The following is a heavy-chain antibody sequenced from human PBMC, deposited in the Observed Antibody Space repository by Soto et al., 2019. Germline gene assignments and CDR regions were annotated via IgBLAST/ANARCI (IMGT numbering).Heavy chain of an antibody. CDR3: ARRYGASFDY. V-gene: IGHV4-59*01. J-gene: IGHJ4*02. D-gene: IGHD4-17*01. Sequence: SETLSLTCTVSGGSISSYYWSWIRQPPGKGLEWIGYIYYRGSTNYNPSLKSRVTISVDTSKNQFSLKLSSVSAADTAVYYCARRYGASFDYWGQGTLVTVSS. CDR1: GGSISSYY. CDR2: IYYRGST.